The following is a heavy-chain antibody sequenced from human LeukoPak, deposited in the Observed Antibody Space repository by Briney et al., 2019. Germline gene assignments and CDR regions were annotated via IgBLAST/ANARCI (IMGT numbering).Heavy chain of an antibody. Sequence: PVRSLRLSCVRSGFPFAVYAMHCVRQVPGKGLGSGSGITWNSDNIGYAASVKGRFTISRDNAKNSLYLQMNSLRGDDTALYYCAKAYRSGTYYGYYFDDWGQRPLVTAS. CDR3: AKAYRSGTYYGYYFDD. CDR2: ITWNSDNI. J-gene: IGHJ4*02. V-gene: IGHV3-9*01. D-gene: IGHD3-10*01. CDR1: GFPFAVYA.